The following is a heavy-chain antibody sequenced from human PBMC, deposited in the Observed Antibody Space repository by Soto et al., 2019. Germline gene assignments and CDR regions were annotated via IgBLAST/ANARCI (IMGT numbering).Heavy chain of an antibody. CDR2: ISSSSSTI. V-gene: IGHV3-48*02. CDR3: AKLSSSWEYYYYYYGMDV. CDR1: GFTFSSYS. Sequence: GGSLRLSCAASGFTFSSYSMNWVRQAPGKGLEWVSYISSSSSTIYYADSVKGRFTISRDNAKNSLYLQMNSLRDEDTAVYYCAKLSSSWEYYYYYYGMDVWGQGTTVTVSS. J-gene: IGHJ6*02. D-gene: IGHD6-13*01.